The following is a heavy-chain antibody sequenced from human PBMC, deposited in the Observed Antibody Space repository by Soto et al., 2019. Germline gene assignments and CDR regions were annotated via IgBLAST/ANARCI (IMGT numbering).Heavy chain of an antibody. CDR3: ARGRGAAAAYFDF. J-gene: IGHJ4*02. CDR1: GFTFSDYY. CDR2: ISSSTSHT. V-gene: IGHV3-11*05. D-gene: IGHD6-13*01. Sequence: QVQLVESGGGLVKPGGSLRLSCAVSGFTFSDYYMTWIRQAPGKGLEWVSYISSSTSHTNYAASVKGRFTISRDNAKNSLFLQMNSLRAEDTAVYYCARGRGAAAAYFDFWGQGTLVTVSS.